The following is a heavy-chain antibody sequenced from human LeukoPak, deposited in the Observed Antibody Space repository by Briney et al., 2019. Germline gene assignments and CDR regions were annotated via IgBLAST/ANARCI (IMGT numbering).Heavy chain of an antibody. D-gene: IGHD3-9*01. CDR3: AGDLDWGAVGD. Sequence: GGSLRLACAASGFTFSSYEMNWVRQAPGKGLEWVSYISSSGSTIYYADSVKGRFTISRDNAKKSLYLQMTSLRAEDTALYYCAGDLDWGAVGDWGQGTLVTVSS. CDR2: ISSSGSTI. V-gene: IGHV3-48*03. J-gene: IGHJ4*02. CDR1: GFTFSSYE.